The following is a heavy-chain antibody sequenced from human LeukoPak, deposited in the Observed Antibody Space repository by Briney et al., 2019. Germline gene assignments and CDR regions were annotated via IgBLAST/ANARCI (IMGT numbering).Heavy chain of an antibody. CDR1: GFTFSDYY. CDR2: ISSSGSTI. V-gene: IGHV3-11*04. D-gene: IGHD3-9*01. CDR3: ARDDDDILTGPPHYYYYMDV. J-gene: IGHJ6*03. Sequence: PGGSLRLSCAASGFTFSDYYMSWIRQAPGKGLEWVSYISSSGSTIYYADSAKGRFTISRDNAKNSLYLQMNSLRAEDTAVYYCARDDDDILTGPPHYYYYMDVWGKGTTVTVSS.